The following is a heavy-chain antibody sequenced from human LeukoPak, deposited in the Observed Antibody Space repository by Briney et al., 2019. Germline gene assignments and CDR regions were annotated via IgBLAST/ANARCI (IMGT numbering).Heavy chain of an antibody. J-gene: IGHJ4*02. CDR1: GFTFSRHW. Sequence: GGSLRLSCAASGFTFSRHWMTWVRQAPGKGLEWVANIKGDGSEKYSVEGRFTISRDNAKNSMYLQMNSLRAEDTAVYYCARGGPFGAYWGQGALVTVSS. CDR2: IKGDGSEK. CDR3: ARGGPFGAY. D-gene: IGHD3-3*01. V-gene: IGHV3-7*03.